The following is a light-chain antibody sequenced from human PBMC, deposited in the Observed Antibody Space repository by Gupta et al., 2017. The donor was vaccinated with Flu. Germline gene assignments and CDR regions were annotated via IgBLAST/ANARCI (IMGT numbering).Light chain of an antibody. V-gene: IGKV3D-20*02. J-gene: IGKJ4*01. CDR2: EAS. Sequence: GETVTLSCMTSESIRSSHLAWFHQKSGQAPRLLIYEASYRASGIPDRFSGSGSGRDFTLTVTRLEPEDCGVYFCQLYGTSLPFAGGTRVAIK. CDR1: ESIRSSH. CDR3: QLYGTSLP.